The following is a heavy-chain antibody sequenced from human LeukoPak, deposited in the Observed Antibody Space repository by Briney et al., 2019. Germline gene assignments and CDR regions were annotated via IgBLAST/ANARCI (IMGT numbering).Heavy chain of an antibody. CDR1: GFTFSSYA. V-gene: IGHV3-23*01. Sequence: GGSLRLSCAASGFTFSSYAMTWVRQAPGEGLEWVSVISGIDSGTYYADSVKGRFTISRDNSRNTLYLQMNSLRAEDTAVYYCAKEKKYYYDSSGYPFDYWGQGTLVTVSS. J-gene: IGHJ4*02. CDR2: ISGIDSGT. CDR3: AKEKKYYYDSSGYPFDY. D-gene: IGHD3-22*01.